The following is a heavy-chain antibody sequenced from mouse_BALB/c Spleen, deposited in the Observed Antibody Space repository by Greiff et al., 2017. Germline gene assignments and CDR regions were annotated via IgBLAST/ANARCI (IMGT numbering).Heavy chain of an antibody. D-gene: IGHD3-1*01. CDR3: ARYHSSGYFAY. V-gene: IGHV5-17*02. CDR1: GFTFSSFG. CDR2: ISSGSSTI. J-gene: IGHJ3*01. Sequence: EVQLVESGGGLVQPGGSRKLSCAASGFTFSSFGMHWVRQAPEKGLEWVAYISSGSSTIYYADTVKGRFTISRDNPKNTLFLQMTSLRSEDTAMYYCARYHSSGYFAYWGQGTLVTVSA.